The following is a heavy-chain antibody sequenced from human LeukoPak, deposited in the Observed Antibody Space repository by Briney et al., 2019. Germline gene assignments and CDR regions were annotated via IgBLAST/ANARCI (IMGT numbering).Heavy chain of an antibody. CDR2: MSPNSGNT. CDR3: ARGFMITFGGVIVYYFDY. Sequence: ASVKVSCKASGYTFTSYDINWVRQATGQGLEWMGWMSPNSGNTGYAQKFQGRVTITRNTSISPAYMELSSLRSEDTAVYYCARGFMITFGGVIVYYFDYWGQGTLVTVSS. J-gene: IGHJ4*02. D-gene: IGHD3-16*02. V-gene: IGHV1-8*01. CDR1: GYTFTSYD.